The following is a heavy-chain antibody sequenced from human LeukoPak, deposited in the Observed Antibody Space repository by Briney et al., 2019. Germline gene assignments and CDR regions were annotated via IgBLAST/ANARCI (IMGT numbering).Heavy chain of an antibody. J-gene: IGHJ5*02. CDR2: IYTSGST. CDR3: AIQRGATVTQPEPNWFDP. Sequence: SQTLSLTCTVSGGSISSGSYYWSWIRQPAGKGLEWIGRIYTSGSTNYNPSLKSRVAISVDTSKNQFSLKLSSVTAADTAVYYCAIQRGATVTQPEPNWFDPWGQGTLVTVSS. V-gene: IGHV4-61*02. CDR1: GGSISSGSYY. D-gene: IGHD4-11*01.